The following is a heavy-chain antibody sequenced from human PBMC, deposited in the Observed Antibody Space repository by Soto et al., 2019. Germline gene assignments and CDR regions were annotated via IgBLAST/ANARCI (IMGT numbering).Heavy chain of an antibody. CDR2: ISGSGGST. J-gene: IGHJ4*02. Sequence: GGSLRLSCAASGFTFSSYAMSWVRQAPGKGLEWVSAISGSGGSTYYADSVKGRFTISRDDSKNTLYLQMNSLRAEDTAVYYCAKPPSPYCSGGSCYLGWGQGTLVTVSS. D-gene: IGHD2-15*01. CDR3: AKPPSPYCSGGSCYLG. CDR1: GFTFSSYA. V-gene: IGHV3-23*01.